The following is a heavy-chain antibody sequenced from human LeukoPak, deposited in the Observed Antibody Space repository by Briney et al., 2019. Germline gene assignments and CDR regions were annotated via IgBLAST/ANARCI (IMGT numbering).Heavy chain of an antibody. CDR2: ISAYNGNT. J-gene: IGHJ4*02. D-gene: IGHD6-13*01. V-gene: IGHV1-18*01. CDR3: ARATKLVWQQLGDY. Sequence: ASVKVSCRASGYAFTIYGISWVRQAPGQGLEWMGWISAYNGNTDYTQKLQGRVTMTTDTSTSTAYMELRSLRSDDTAVYYCARATKLVWQQLGDYWGQGTLVTVSS. CDR1: GYAFTIYG.